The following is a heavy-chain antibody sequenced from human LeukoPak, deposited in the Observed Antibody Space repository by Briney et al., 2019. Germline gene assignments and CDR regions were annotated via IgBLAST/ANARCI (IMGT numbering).Heavy chain of an antibody. CDR1: GYSFTGYH. V-gene: IGHV1-2*02. J-gene: IGHJ4*02. Sequence: ASVKVSCKASGYSFTGYHMHWVRQAPGQGLEWMGWINPNSGGTNHAQRFQGRVTVTRDTSISTVYMELSRLRSDDTAVYYCARDLYNSAGDYWGQGTLVTVSS. CDR3: ARDLYNSAGDY. D-gene: IGHD6-19*01. CDR2: INPNSGGT.